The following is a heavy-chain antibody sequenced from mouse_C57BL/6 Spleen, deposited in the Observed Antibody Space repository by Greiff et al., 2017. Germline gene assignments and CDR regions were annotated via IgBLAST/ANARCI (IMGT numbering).Heavy chain of an antibody. J-gene: IGHJ4*01. Sequence: VQLQQPGAELVMPGASVKLSCKASGYTFTSYWMHWVKQRPGQGLEWIGEIDPSDSYTNYNQKFKGKSTLTVDKSSSTAYMQLSSLTSEYSAVYYCARPYYGSPYYAMDYWGQGTSVTVSS. V-gene: IGHV1-69*01. CDR2: IDPSDSYT. CDR3: ARPYYGSPYYAMDY. CDR1: GYTFTSYW. D-gene: IGHD1-1*01.